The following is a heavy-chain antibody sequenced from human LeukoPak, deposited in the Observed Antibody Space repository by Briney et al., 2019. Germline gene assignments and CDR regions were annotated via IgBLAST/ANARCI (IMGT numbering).Heavy chain of an antibody. CDR1: GFTFSSYA. V-gene: IGHV3-23*01. CDR3: AKGYCSGGSCYSGPDYYYYGMDV. D-gene: IGHD2-15*01. CDR2: ISGSGGST. J-gene: IGHJ6*02. Sequence: GGPLRLSCAASGFTFSSYAMSWVRQAPGKGLEWVSAISGSGGSTYYADSEKGRFTISRDNSKNTLYLQMNSLRAEDTAVYYCAKGYCSGGSCYSGPDYYYYGMDVWGQGTTVTVSS.